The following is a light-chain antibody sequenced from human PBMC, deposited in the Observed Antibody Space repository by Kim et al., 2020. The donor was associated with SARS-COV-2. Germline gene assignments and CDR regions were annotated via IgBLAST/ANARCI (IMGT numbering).Light chain of an antibody. J-gene: IGKJ2*01. V-gene: IGKV1-5*03. CDR3: QQYYSYVT. CDR2: KTS. CDR1: QSVTSW. Sequence: GDRVTITCRASQSVTSWLAWYQQKPGKAPNLLIYKTSTLESGVPSRFSGSGYGTEFTLTISSLQPDDFATYYCQQYYSYVTFGQGTKLEI.